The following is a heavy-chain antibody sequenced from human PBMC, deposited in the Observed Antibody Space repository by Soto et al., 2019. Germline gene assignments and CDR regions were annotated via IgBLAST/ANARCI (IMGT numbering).Heavy chain of an antibody. CDR3: ARLKAAAAYYAMDV. V-gene: IGHV1-3*01. CDR1: GYTFTSYA. J-gene: IGHJ6*02. Sequence: ASVMVSCKASGYTFTSYAMHWVRQAPGQGLEWMGWINAGNGNTQYLQKLQGRVTITRDTSASTAYMELSSLSSEDTAVYYCARLKAAAAYYAMDVWGQGTTVTVSS. D-gene: IGHD6-13*01. CDR2: INAGNGNT.